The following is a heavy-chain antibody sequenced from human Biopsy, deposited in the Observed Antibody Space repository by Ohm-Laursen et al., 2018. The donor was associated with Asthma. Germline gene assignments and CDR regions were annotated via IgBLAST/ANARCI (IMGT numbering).Heavy chain of an antibody. CDR3: ARTFHFWSPYHAEHYQL. J-gene: IGHJ1*01. CDR2: ITDTSRYI. CDR1: GLTFSHYN. Sequence: GQTLSLTCAASGLTFSHYNMNWVRQAPGKGLEWVSSITDTSRYIKYADSVKGRFTISRDNAKNSLYLQMNSLRAEDTAVYYCARTFHFWSPYHAEHYQLWGQGTLVTVPS. V-gene: IGHV3-21*01. D-gene: IGHD3-3*02.